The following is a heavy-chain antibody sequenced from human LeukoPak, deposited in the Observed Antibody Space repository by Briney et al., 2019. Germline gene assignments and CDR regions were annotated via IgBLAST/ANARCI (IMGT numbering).Heavy chain of an antibody. D-gene: IGHD4-11*01. Sequence: ASVRVSCKASGYPFIGYYMHWVRQAPGQGLEWMGWINPNSGGTNYAQKFQGRVTMTRDTSISTAYMELSRLTSDDTAVYYCARDAIVRDYSNSDYWGQGTLVTVSS. V-gene: IGHV1-2*02. CDR2: INPNSGGT. CDR1: GYPFIGYY. CDR3: ARDAIVRDYSNSDY. J-gene: IGHJ4*02.